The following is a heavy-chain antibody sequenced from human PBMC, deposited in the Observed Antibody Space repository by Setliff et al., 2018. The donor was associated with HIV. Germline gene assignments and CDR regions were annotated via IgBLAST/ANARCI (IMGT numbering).Heavy chain of an antibody. Sequence: PSETLSLTCAVYGGSFSGYYWNWIRQPPGKGLEWIGEINHIGGTNYNPSLKSRVTMSVDTSKNQFSLKLSSVTAADTAVYYCARGLEYSSASSFYFDYWGQGTLVTVSS. V-gene: IGHV4-34*01. CDR1: GGSFSGYY. CDR3: ARGLEYSSASSFYFDY. CDR2: INHIGGT. J-gene: IGHJ4*02. D-gene: IGHD6-6*01.